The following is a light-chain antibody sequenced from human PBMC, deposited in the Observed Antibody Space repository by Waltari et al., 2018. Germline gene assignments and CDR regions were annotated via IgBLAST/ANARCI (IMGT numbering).Light chain of an antibody. CDR3: GLYTSSSTWG. Sequence: QSALTQPASVSGSPGQSITISCTGTSSVIGRYNDVSWYQQLPGKAPKLISYDVTKGPSVVSNRFAGSKSGDTASLTISGLQAEDEADYYCGLYTSSSTWGFGGGTKVTVL. V-gene: IGLV2-14*03. CDR1: SSVIGRYND. CDR2: DVT. J-gene: IGLJ3*02.